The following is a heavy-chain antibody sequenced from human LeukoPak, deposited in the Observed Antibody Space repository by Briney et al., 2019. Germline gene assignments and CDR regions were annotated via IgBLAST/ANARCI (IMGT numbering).Heavy chain of an antibody. CDR1: AGSISDYY. V-gene: IGHV4-59*01. D-gene: IGHD3-3*01. Sequence: SETLSLTCTVSAGSISDYYWNWIRQPPGKGLEWIGYIYYSGSTTYNPSLKSRVTMSVDTAKNQFSLIVRSVTAADTAVYYCARGDFCSKSNCYLRPMDVWGKGTTVSVSS. CDR3: ARGDFCSKSNCYLRPMDV. J-gene: IGHJ6*03. CDR2: IYYSGST.